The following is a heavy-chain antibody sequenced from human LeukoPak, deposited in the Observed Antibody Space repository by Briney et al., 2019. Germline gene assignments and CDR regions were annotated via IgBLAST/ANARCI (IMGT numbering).Heavy chain of an antibody. Sequence: ASVKVSCKASGYTFTSYDINWVRQATGQGLEWMGWMNPNSGNTGYAQKFQGRVTITRNTSISTAYMELSSLRSEDTAVYYCARASEDYDFWSGLRYYYYYMDVWGKGTTVTVS. CDR3: ARASEDYDFWSGLRYYYYYMDV. CDR2: MNPNSGNT. D-gene: IGHD3-3*01. CDR1: GYTFTSYD. V-gene: IGHV1-8*03. J-gene: IGHJ6*03.